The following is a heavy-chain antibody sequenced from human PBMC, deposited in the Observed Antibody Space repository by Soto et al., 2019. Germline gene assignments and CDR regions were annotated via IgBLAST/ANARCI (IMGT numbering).Heavy chain of an antibody. CDR3: ARAEAAAGTSYYYGMDV. CDR2: IIPILGIA. J-gene: IGHJ6*02. V-gene: IGHV1-69*02. D-gene: IGHD6-13*01. CDR1: GGTFSSYT. Sequence: QVQLVQSGAEVKKPGSSVKVSCKASGGTFSSYTISWVRQAPGQGLEWMGRIIPILGIANYAQKFQGRVTITEDKSTSTAYMELSSLRSEDTAVYYCARAEAAAGTSYYYGMDVWGQGTTVTVSS.